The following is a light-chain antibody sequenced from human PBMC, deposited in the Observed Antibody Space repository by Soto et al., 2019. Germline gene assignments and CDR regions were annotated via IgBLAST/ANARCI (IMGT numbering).Light chain of an antibody. CDR2: KAS. Sequence: DIQMTQSPSTLSASVGDRVTITCRASQSISSWLAWYQQKPGKAPKLLIYKASTLKSGVPSRFSGSGSGTEFTRTISSLQPDDCATYYCQHYNSYSEAFG. J-gene: IGKJ1*01. V-gene: IGKV1-5*03. CDR3: QHYNSYSEA. CDR1: QSISSW.